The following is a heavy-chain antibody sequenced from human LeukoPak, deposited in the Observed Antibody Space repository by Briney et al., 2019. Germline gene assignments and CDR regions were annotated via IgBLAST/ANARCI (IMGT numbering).Heavy chain of an antibody. CDR2: ISYDGSNK. CDR3: ARDTSYDILTGYYPD. D-gene: IGHD3-9*01. Sequence: GGSLRLSCAASGFTFSSYAMHWVRQAPGKGLEWVAVISYDGSNKYYADSVKGRFTISRDNSKNTLYLQMNSLRAEDTAVYYCARDTSYDILTGYYPDWGQGTLVTASS. V-gene: IGHV3-30*04. J-gene: IGHJ4*02. CDR1: GFTFSSYA.